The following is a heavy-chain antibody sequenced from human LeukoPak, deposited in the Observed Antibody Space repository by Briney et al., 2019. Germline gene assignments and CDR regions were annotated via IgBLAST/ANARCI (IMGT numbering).Heavy chain of an antibody. CDR2: TYYRSKWYN. V-gene: IGHV6-1*01. Sequence: SQTLSLTCAISGDSVSSNSAAWNWIRQSPSRGLEWLGSTYYRSKWYNDYAVSVKSRITINPDTSKNQFSLQLNSVTPEDTAVYYCARDREYCSGGSCYAFDYWGQGTLVTVSS. D-gene: IGHD2-15*01. CDR1: GDSVSSNSAA. CDR3: ARDREYCSGGSCYAFDY. J-gene: IGHJ4*02.